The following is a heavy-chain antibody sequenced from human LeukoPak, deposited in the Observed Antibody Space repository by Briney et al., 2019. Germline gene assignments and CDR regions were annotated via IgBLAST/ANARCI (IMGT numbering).Heavy chain of an antibody. CDR1: GGSVRSGSYH. V-gene: IGHV4-61*01. CDR2: IYYSGST. CDR3: ARGLPYSYRGDN. J-gene: IGHJ4*02. D-gene: IGHD1-26*01. Sequence: SETLSLTCTVSGGSVRSGSYHWSWIRQPPGKGLEWIGYIYYSGSTYYSPSLKSRVTISVDTSKNQFSLTLSSVTAADTAVYYCARGLPYSYRGDNWGQGTQVTVSS.